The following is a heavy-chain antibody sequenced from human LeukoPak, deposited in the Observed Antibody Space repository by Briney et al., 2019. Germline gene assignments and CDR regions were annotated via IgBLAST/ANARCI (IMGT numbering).Heavy chain of an antibody. CDR2: VTSTGVST. CDR1: GFTFSSYA. D-gene: IGHD6-19*01. CDR3: ARESVAGSYFDY. V-gene: IGHV3-23*01. Sequence: GASLRLSCAASGFTFSSYAMSWVRQAPGKGLEWVSVVTSTGVSTYYADSVKGRFTISRDNSKNTLYLQMNSLRAEDTAVYYCARESVAGSYFDYWGQGTLVTVSS. J-gene: IGHJ4*02.